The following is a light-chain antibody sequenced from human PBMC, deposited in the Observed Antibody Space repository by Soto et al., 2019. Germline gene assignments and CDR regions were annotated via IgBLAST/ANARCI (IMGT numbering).Light chain of an antibody. CDR1: RSNIGAGYD. V-gene: IGLV1-40*01. Sequence: QSVLTQSPSVSGAPGQRVTISCTGSRSNIGAGYDVHWYQQLPGTAPKLLIYGNSNRPSGVPDRFSGSKSGTSASLAITGLQAEDEADYYCQSYDSSLEVFGGGTKVTVL. J-gene: IGLJ2*01. CDR3: QSYDSSLEV. CDR2: GNS.